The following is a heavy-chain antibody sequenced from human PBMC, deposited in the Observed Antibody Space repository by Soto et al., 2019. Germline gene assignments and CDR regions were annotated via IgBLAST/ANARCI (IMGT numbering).Heavy chain of an antibody. CDR1: GFTFRDHY. Sequence: EVQLVESGGGLVQPGGSLRLSCAASGFTFRDHYMDWVRQAPGKGLEWVGRIRNKANNYATEYAASVKDRFTISRDDSKNSLYLQMNSLKTEDTAVYYCARGWALWELLPGAFDYWGQGILVTVSS. J-gene: IGHJ4*02. D-gene: IGHD1-26*01. CDR3: ARGWALWELLPGAFDY. CDR2: IRNKANNYAT. V-gene: IGHV3-72*01.